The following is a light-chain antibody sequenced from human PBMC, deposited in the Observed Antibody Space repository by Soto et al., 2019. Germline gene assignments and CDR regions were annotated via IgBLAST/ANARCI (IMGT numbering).Light chain of an antibody. CDR2: TDT. V-gene: IGLV3-25*03. CDR1: ALSKQY. J-gene: IGLJ2*01. Sequence: SYELTQPPSVSVSPGQTARITCSGDALSKQYAYWYQHKPGQAPVLVMSTDTERPSGIPERFSGSSSGTAVTLTISGVQAEDEADYYCQSADTSGTFVVFGGGTKVTVL. CDR3: QSADTSGTFVV.